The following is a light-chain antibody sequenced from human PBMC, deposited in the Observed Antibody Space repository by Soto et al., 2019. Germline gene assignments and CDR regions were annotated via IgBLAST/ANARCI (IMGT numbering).Light chain of an antibody. CDR3: CLYAGGYTFPYV. J-gene: IGLJ1*01. Sequence: QSALTQPRSVSGSPGQSVTMSCTGTNSDVGSYNSVSWYQQHPDKAPKLIIYDVSKRPSGVPDRFSGSKSGNTASLTISGLQAEDEGDYYCCLYAGGYTFPYVFGTGTKLTVL. CDR1: NSDVGSYNS. V-gene: IGLV2-11*01. CDR2: DVS.